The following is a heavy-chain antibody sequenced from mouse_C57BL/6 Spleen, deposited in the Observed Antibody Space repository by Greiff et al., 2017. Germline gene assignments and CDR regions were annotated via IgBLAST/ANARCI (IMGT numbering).Heavy chain of an antibody. D-gene: IGHD1-1*01. CDR1: GYAFTNYL. J-gene: IGHJ3*01. Sequence: QVQLQQSGAELVRPGTSVKVSCKASGYAFTNYLIEWVKQRPGPGLEWIGVIKPGSGGTNYNEKFKGKATLTADKSSSTAYMQLSSLTSEDSAVYFCARANYYGSSPAWFAYWGQGTLSLSLQ. V-gene: IGHV1-54*01. CDR3: ARANYYGSSPAWFAY. CDR2: IKPGSGGT.